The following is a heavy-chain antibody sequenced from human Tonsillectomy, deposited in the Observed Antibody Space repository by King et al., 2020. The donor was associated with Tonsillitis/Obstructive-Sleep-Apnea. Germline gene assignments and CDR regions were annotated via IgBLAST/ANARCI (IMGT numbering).Heavy chain of an antibody. Sequence: VQLVESGGGLVQPGGSLRLSCAASGFTFSSYAMTWVRQAPGKGLEWVSTISGRGGSINYADSVKGRFTVSRENSKNTLYLLMNTLRPDDTAVYYCTKACPTVLSPQHYDYYMDVWGKGTTVTVSS. V-gene: IGHV3-23*04. J-gene: IGHJ6*03. CDR3: TKACPTVLSPQHYDYYMDV. CDR1: GFTFSSYA. CDR2: ISGRGGSI. D-gene: IGHD4-23*01.